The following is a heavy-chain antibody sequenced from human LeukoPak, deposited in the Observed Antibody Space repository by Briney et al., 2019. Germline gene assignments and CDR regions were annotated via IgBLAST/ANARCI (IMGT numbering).Heavy chain of an antibody. CDR2: IWYDGSNK. Sequence: PGGSLRLSCAASGXTFSSYGMYWVRQAPGKGLEWVAVIWYDGSNKYYADSVKGRFTISRDNSKNTLYLQMNSLRAEDTAVYYCVRELEGGLGDYWGQGTLVTVSS. D-gene: IGHD2-15*01. J-gene: IGHJ4*02. CDR1: GXTFSSYG. V-gene: IGHV3-33*07. CDR3: VRELEGGLGDY.